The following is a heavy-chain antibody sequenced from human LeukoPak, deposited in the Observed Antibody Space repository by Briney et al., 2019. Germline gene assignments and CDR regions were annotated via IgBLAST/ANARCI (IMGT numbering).Heavy chain of an antibody. V-gene: IGHV3-66*02. CDR2: IYSGGST. D-gene: IGHD3-3*01. Sequence: GGSLRLCCAASGFTVSSNYMSWVRQAPGKGLEWVSVIYSGGSTYYADSVKGRFTISRDNSKNTLYLQMNSLRAEDTAVYYCARGTVLRFLEWAVALDYWGQGTLVTVSS. CDR3: ARGTVLRFLEWAVALDY. CDR1: GFTVSSNY. J-gene: IGHJ4*02.